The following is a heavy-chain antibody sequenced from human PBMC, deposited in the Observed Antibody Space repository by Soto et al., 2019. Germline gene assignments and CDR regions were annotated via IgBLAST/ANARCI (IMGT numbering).Heavy chain of an antibody. CDR2: ISPFDGHT. Sequence: ASVKVSCKVSGYTLTELSMHWVRQAPGKGLEWMGGISPFDGHTNYAQKFQGRVSLTTDTSTSTAFLELRSLTYDDTAVYYCAREPPRATAGLNYFDPWGQGTLVTVSS. J-gene: IGHJ5*02. V-gene: IGHV1-24*01. CDR3: AREPPRATAGLNYFDP. D-gene: IGHD6-13*01. CDR1: GYTLTELS.